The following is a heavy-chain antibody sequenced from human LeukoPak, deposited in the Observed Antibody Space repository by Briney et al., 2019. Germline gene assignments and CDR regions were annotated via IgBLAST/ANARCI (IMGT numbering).Heavy chain of an antibody. CDR3: AKDGRITLVRGVITN. D-gene: IGHD3-10*01. Sequence: GGSLRLSCVASGFTFSSYGMHWVRQAPGKGLEWVSFIRYDGSNKNYTDSVKGRFTISRDNSKNTLYLQMNSLRAEDTAVYYCAKDGRITLVRGVITNWGQGTLVTVSS. CDR1: GFTFSSYG. CDR2: IRYDGSNK. V-gene: IGHV3-30*02. J-gene: IGHJ4*02.